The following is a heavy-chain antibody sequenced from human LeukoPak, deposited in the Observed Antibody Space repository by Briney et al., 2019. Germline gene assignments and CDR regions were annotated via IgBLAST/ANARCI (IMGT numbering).Heavy chain of an antibody. CDR3: ARIEVDSSGGSYGY. CDR1: GFSLSTSGMC. Sequence: SGPALVKPTQTLTLACTFSGFSLSTSGMCVSWIRQPPGKALEWLARIDWDDDKYYSTSLKTRLTISKDTSKNQVVLTMTNMDPVDTATYYCARIEVDSSGGSYGYWGQGTLVTVSS. V-gene: IGHV2-70*11. J-gene: IGHJ4*02. CDR2: IDWDDDK. D-gene: IGHD3-22*01.